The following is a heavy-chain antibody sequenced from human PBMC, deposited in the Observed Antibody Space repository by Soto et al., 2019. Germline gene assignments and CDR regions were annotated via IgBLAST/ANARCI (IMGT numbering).Heavy chain of an antibody. CDR2: IIPIFGTA. Sequence: ASVKVSCKASGGTFSSYAISWVRQAPGQGLEWMGGIIPIFGTANYAQKFQGRVTITADESTSTAYMELSSLRSEDTAVYYCARGGYDILTGYGFDYWGQGTLVTVSS. CDR1: GGTFSSYA. V-gene: IGHV1-69*13. D-gene: IGHD3-9*01. CDR3: ARGGYDILTGYGFDY. J-gene: IGHJ4*02.